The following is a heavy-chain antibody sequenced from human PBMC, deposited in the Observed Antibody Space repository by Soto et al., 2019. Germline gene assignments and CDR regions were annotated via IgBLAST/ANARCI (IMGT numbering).Heavy chain of an antibody. Sequence: PSQTLSLTCAISGDSVSSNDATWDWIRQSPSRGLEWLGRTYYRYKRYIDYAVPVKSRITINQEPSKNQNYLQLNSVIPYDSVVYYCVRLVGNSLFDPWGQGTLVTVSS. CDR2: TYYRYKRYI. CDR1: GDSVSSNDAT. V-gene: IGHV6-1*01. J-gene: IGHJ5*02. D-gene: IGHD2-2*01. CDR3: VRLVGNSLFDP.